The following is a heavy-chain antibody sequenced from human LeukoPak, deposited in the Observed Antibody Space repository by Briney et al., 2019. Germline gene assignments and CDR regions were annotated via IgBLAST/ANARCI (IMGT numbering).Heavy chain of an antibody. Sequence: SETLSLTCAVYGGSFSGYYWSWIRQPPGKGLEWIGEINHSGSTNYNPSLKSRVTISVDTSKNQFSLKPSPVTAADTAVYYCARGIQLLRWGQGTLVTVSS. CDR2: INHSGST. V-gene: IGHV4-34*01. D-gene: IGHD5-18*01. CDR3: ARGIQLLR. J-gene: IGHJ4*02. CDR1: GGSFSGYY.